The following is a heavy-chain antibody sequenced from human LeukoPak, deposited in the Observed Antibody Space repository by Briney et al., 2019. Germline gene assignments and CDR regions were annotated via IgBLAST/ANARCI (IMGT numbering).Heavy chain of an antibody. V-gene: IGHV3-66*01. D-gene: IGHD1-14*01. Sequence: GGSLRLSCAASGFSVRENSINWVRQAPGKGLEWVSVIYAGDSTYYADSLKGRFTISSDESKNTVYLQMNSLRAGDTAVYYCATDHRNLDAFDIWGQGTTVTVSS. CDR1: GFSVRENS. CDR2: IYAGDST. J-gene: IGHJ3*02. CDR3: ATDHRNLDAFDI.